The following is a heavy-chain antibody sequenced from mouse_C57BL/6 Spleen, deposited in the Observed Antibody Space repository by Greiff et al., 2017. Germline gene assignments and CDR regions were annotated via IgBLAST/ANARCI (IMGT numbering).Heavy chain of an antibody. D-gene: IGHD3-2*02. J-gene: IGHJ2*01. CDR1: GYTFTDYE. Sequence: VQLVESGAELVRPGASVTLSCKASGYTFTDYEMHWVKQTPVHGLEWIGAIDPETGGTAYNQKFKGKAILTADKSSSTAYMELRSLTSEDSAVYYCTRKKSSGYLYYFDYWGQGTTLTVSS. CDR2: IDPETGGT. V-gene: IGHV1-15*01. CDR3: TRKKSSGYLYYFDY.